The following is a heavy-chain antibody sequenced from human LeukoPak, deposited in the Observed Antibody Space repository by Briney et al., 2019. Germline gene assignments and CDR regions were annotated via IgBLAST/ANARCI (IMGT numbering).Heavy chain of an antibody. CDR1: NYSISSGYY. J-gene: IGHJ4*02. CDR2: ISHGGST. V-gene: IGHV4-38-2*02. D-gene: IGHD3-9*01. Sequence: SETLSLTCTVSNYSISSGYYWGWIRQSPGKGLEWIGSISHGGSTYYNPSLRSRVIVSVDTSKNHFSLRMNSVTAADTAVYYCARDGTTYDILTGYYNYFDYWGQGTLVTVSS. CDR3: ARDGTTYDILTGYYNYFDY.